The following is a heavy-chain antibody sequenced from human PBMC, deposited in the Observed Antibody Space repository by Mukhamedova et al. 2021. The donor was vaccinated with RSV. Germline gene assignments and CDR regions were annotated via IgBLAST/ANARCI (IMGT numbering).Heavy chain of an antibody. V-gene: IGHV1-2*02. J-gene: IGHJ3*02. CDR2: INPNSGGT. CDR3: ARGWGQGVVTMPQADAFDI. D-gene: IGHD3-3*01. Sequence: VRQAPGQGLEWMGWINPNSGGTNYAQKFQGRVTMTRDTSISTAYMELSRLRSDDPAVYYCARGWGQGVVTMPQADAFDIWGQGT.